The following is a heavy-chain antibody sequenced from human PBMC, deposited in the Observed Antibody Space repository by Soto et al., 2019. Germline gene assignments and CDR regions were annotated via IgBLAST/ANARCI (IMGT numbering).Heavy chain of an antibody. D-gene: IGHD5-18*01. J-gene: IGHJ4*02. CDR3: AKESSGYNFGFYNYFDY. Sequence: EVQLLESGGGLVQPGGSLRLSCAASGFTFSNYAMTWVRQAPGKGLEWVSAISSGGTYTDYADSVKGRFTLSRDNSKNMVYLQRLSLRAEDTAVYHCAKESSGYNFGFYNYFDYWGQRTLVTVSS. CDR2: ISSGGTYT. CDR1: GFTFSNYA. V-gene: IGHV3-23*01.